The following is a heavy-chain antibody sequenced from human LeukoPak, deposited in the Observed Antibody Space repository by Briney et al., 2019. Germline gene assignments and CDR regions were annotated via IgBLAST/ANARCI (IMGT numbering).Heavy chain of an antibody. J-gene: IGHJ6*02. Sequence: SETLSRTCTVSGGSISSYYWSWIRQPPGKGLEWIGYIYYSGSTNYNPSLKSRVTISVDTSKNQFSLKLSSVTAADTAVYYCARLQVRYSYGWWLESPYYYGMDVWGQGTTVTVSS. D-gene: IGHD5-18*01. CDR1: GGSISSYY. CDR3: ARLQVRYSYGWWLESPYYYGMDV. CDR2: IYYSGST. V-gene: IGHV4-59*01.